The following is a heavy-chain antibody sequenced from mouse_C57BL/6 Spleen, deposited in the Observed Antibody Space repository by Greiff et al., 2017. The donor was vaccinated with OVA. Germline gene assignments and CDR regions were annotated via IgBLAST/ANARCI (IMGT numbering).Heavy chain of an antibody. D-gene: IGHD1-1*01. CDR2: IDPEDGDT. CDR3: TTTHYYGSSSDWYFDV. J-gene: IGHJ1*03. CDR1: GFNIKDYY. V-gene: IGHV14-1*01. Sequence: EVMLVESGAELVRPGASVKLSCTASGFNIKDYYMHWVKQRPEQGLEWIGRIDPEDGDTEYAPKFQGKATMTADTSSNTAYLQLSSLTSEDTAVYYCTTTHYYGSSSDWYFDVWGTGTTVTVSS.